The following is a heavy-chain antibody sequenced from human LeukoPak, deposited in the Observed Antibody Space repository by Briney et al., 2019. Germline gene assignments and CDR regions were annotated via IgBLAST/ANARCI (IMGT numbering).Heavy chain of an antibody. CDR1: GFSFSGSA. Sequence: GGSLKLSCAASGFSFSGSALHWVRQAPGKGLEWVGRIRSKANGYTTAYGVSMKGRFTISRDDSKRTAYVQMNSLKIEDTAVYYCTRLGGGDAFDIWGPGTMVTVSS. CDR2: IRSKANGYTT. CDR3: TRLGGGDAFDI. V-gene: IGHV3-73*01. J-gene: IGHJ3*02.